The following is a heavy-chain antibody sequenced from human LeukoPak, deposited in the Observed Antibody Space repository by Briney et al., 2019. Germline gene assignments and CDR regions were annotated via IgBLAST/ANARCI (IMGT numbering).Heavy chain of an antibody. CDR2: ISGSGGST. V-gene: IGHV3-23*01. CDR3: AKVRYSSSPEYYFDY. CDR1: GFTFSSYA. D-gene: IGHD6-6*01. Sequence: GGSLRLSCAASGFTFSSYAMSWVRQAPGKGLEWVSAISGSGGSTYYADSVKGRFTISRDNSKDTLYLQMNNLRAEDTAVYYCAKVRYSSSPEYYFDYWGQGTLVTVSS. J-gene: IGHJ4*02.